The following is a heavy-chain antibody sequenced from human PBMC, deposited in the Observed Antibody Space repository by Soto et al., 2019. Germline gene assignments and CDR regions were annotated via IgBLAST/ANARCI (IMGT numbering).Heavy chain of an antibody. J-gene: IGHJ1*01. CDR1: GYTFTSYA. CDR3: ARDIVVVPAAISPGPGYFQH. CDR2: INAGNGNT. V-gene: IGHV1-3*01. Sequence: ASVKVSCKASGYTFTSYAMHWVRQAPGQRLEWMGWINAGNGNTKYSQKFQGRVTITRDTSASTAYMELSSLRSEDTAVYYCARDIVVVPAAISPGPGYFQHWGQGTLVTAPQ. D-gene: IGHD2-2*01.